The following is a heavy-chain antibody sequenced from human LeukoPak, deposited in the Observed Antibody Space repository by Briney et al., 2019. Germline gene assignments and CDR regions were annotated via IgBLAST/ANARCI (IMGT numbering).Heavy chain of an antibody. D-gene: IGHD3-10*01. J-gene: IGHJ5*02. V-gene: IGHV4-39*02. Sequence: SETLSLTCTVSGGSISSSSYYWGWIRQPPGKGLEWIGSIYYSGSTYYNPSLKSRVTISVDTSKNQFSLKLSSVTAADTAVYYCARDHPNNPLGRPGLLDPWGQGTLVTVSS. CDR3: ARDHPNNPLGRPGLLDP. CDR1: GGSISSSSYY. CDR2: IYYSGST.